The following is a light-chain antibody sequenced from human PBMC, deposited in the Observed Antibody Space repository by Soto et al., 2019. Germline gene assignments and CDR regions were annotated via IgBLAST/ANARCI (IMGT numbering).Light chain of an antibody. CDR3: QHYNGLPWK. V-gene: IGKV1-5*03. Sequence: DIQMTQSPSTLSASVGDRVTITCRASQSVSSWLAWYQQKPGKAPNVLIFKASNLARGVPSRFSGSGSGTDFTLTVDNLQPEDFATYYCQHYNGLPWKFGQGTKVEIK. J-gene: IGKJ1*01. CDR1: QSVSSW. CDR2: KAS.